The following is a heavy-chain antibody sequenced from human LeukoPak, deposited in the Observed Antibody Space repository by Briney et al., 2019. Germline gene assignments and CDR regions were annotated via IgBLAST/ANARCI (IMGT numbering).Heavy chain of an antibody. CDR3: AREDTSLVIAY. CDR2: MWYDGSNK. CDR1: GFTFSNYG. J-gene: IGHJ4*02. D-gene: IGHD5-18*01. Sequence: GRSLRLSCAASGFTFSNYGMHWVRQAPGKGLEWVAVMWYDGSNKYYTDSVKGRFTISRDNSKNTLYPQMNSLGAEDTAVYYCAREDTSLVIAYWGQGTLVTVSS. V-gene: IGHV3-33*01.